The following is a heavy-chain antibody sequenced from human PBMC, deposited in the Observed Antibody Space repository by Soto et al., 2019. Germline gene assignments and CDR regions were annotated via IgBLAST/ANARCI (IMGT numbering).Heavy chain of an antibody. CDR2: ISGSGGST. CDR1: GFTFSSYA. CDR3: AKTGGGGWYAGFDY. V-gene: IGHV3-23*01. J-gene: IGHJ4*02. D-gene: IGHD6-19*01. Sequence: TGGSLRLSCAASGFTFSSYAMSWVRQAPGKGLEWVSAISGSGGSTYYADSVKGRFTISRDNSKNTLYLQMNSLRAEDTAVYYCAKTGGGGWYAGFDYWGQGTLVTVSS.